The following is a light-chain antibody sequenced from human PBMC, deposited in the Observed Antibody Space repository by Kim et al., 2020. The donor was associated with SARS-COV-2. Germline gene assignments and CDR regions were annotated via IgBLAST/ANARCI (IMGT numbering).Light chain of an antibody. J-gene: IGLJ1*01. CDR1: KLGDKY. CDR3: QAWDSSTYV. Sequence: SPEQTARITCSGDKLGDKYACWYQQKPGQSPVLVIYQDSKRPSGIPERFSGSNSGNTATLTISGTQAMDEADYYCQAWDSSTYVFGTGTKVTVL. V-gene: IGLV3-1*01. CDR2: QDS.